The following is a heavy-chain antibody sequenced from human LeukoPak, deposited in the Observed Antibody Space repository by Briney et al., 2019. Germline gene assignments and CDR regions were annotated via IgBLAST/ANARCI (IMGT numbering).Heavy chain of an antibody. CDR3: ARGRSSWLTARLDY. V-gene: IGHV4-34*01. Sequence: SETLSLTCTVSGGSISSYYWSWIRQPPGKGLEWIGEINHSGSTNYNPSLKSRVTISVDTSKNQFSLKLSSVTAADTAVYYCARGRSSWLTARLDYWGQGTLVTVSS. J-gene: IGHJ4*02. CDR1: GGSISSYY. D-gene: IGHD5-24*01. CDR2: INHSGST.